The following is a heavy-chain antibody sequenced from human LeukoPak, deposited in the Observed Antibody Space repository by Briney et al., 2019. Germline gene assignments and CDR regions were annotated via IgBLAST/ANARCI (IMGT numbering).Heavy chain of an antibody. Sequence: SETLSLTCTVSGGSISSGGYYWSWIRQHPGKGLEWIGYIYYSGSTYYNPSLKSRVTISVDRSKNQFSLKLSSVTAADTAVYYCARERYSGYADWGQGTLVTVSS. CDR2: IYYSGST. V-gene: IGHV4-31*03. CDR1: GGSISSGGYY. CDR3: ARERYSGYAD. D-gene: IGHD5-12*01. J-gene: IGHJ4*02.